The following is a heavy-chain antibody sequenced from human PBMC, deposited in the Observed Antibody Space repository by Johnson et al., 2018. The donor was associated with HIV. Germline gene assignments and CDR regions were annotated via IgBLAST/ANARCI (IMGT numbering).Heavy chain of an antibody. Sequence: HVQLVESGGGVVQPGTSLTLSCAASGFPFRDSAMHWVRQAPGRGMEWLAVIIFDGVYKHHAESVRGRFTISRDNSKATLYLQMNSLRGEDTAVYYCAREGGGHDYGDRDAFDIWGQGTMVTVSS. J-gene: IGHJ3*02. CDR3: AREGGGHDYGDRDAFDI. V-gene: IGHV3-30-3*01. CDR1: GFPFRDSA. D-gene: IGHD4-17*01. CDR2: IIFDGVYK.